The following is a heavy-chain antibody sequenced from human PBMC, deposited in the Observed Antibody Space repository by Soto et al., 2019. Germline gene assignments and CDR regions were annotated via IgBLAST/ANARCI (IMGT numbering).Heavy chain of an antibody. Sequence: GGSLRLSCAASGFTFSSYAMSWVRQAPGKGLEWVSAISGSGGSTYYADSVKGRFTISRDNSKNTLYLQMNSLRAEDTAVYYCAKDRVQYSSSWFYYFDYWGQGTLVTVSS. CDR2: ISGSGGST. V-gene: IGHV3-23*01. CDR1: GFTFSSYA. D-gene: IGHD6-13*01. CDR3: AKDRVQYSSSWFYYFDY. J-gene: IGHJ4*02.